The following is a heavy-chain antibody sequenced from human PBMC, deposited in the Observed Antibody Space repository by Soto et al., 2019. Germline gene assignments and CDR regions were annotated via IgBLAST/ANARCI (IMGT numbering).Heavy chain of an antibody. V-gene: IGHV1-69*06. CDR1: GYSFTSLD. D-gene: IGHD3-10*01. CDR3: ARSYYGSGSYWFYGMDV. Sequence: SVKVSCKASGYSFTSLDINWVRQTAGQGLEWMGWIIPSFATGNSAPEFQGRLTITADKSTTTAYMELSSLRSEDTAVYYCARSYYGSGSYWFYGMDVWGQGTTVTVSS. CDR2: IIPSFATG. J-gene: IGHJ6*02.